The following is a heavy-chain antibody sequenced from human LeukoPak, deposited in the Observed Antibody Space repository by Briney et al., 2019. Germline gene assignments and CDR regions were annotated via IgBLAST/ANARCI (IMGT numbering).Heavy chain of an antibody. CDR1: GGSISSGDYY. J-gene: IGHJ4*02. V-gene: IGHV4-30-2*01. CDR2: IYHSGST. D-gene: IGHD3-22*01. Sequence: SETLSLTCTVSGGSISSGDYYWSWIRQPPGKGLEWIGYIYHSGSTYYNPSLKSRVTISVDRSKNQFSLKLSSVTAADTAVYYCARGADSSGYYLDYWGQGTLVTVSS. CDR3: ARGADSSGYYLDY.